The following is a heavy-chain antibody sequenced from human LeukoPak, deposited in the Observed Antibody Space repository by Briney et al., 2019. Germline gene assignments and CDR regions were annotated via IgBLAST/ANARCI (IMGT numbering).Heavy chain of an antibody. CDR2: INPSGGST. CDR3: ARDSTVVTPGWYFDL. J-gene: IGHJ2*01. CDR1: GYTFTSYY. D-gene: IGHD4-23*01. V-gene: IGHV1-46*01. Sequence: APVQVSCKASGYTFTSYYMHWVRQAPGQGLEWMGIINPSGGSTSYAQKFQGRVTMTRDTSTSTVYMELSSLRSEDTAVYYCARDSTVVTPGWYFDLWGRGTLVTVSS.